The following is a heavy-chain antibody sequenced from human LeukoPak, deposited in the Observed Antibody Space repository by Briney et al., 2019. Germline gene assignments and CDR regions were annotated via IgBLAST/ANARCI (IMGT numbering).Heavy chain of an antibody. D-gene: IGHD3-10*01. J-gene: IGHJ4*02. CDR3: ARHRGPRGPFDY. CDR2: IYYSGST. CDR1: GGSISSYY. V-gene: IGHV4-59*08. Sequence: PSETLSLTCTVSGGSISSYYWSWIRQPPGKGLEWIGYIYYSGSTNYNPSLKSRVTISVDTSKNQFSLKLSSVTAADTAVYYCARHRGPRGPFDYWGQGTLVTVSS.